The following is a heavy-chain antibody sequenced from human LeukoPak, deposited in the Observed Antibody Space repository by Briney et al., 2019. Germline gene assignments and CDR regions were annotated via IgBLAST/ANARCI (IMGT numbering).Heavy chain of an antibody. J-gene: IGHJ6*02. D-gene: IGHD1-1*01. CDR2: ISYSGST. CDR1: GGSISPYF. V-gene: IGHV4-59*08. CDR3: ARHDAVQVYQRGMDV. Sequence: SETLSLTCTVTGGSISPYFWSWIRQPPGRGLEWIGYISYSGSTNYNPSLESRVTISVDTSKNQFSLRLSSVTAADTAVYYCARHDAVQVYQRGMDVWGQGTTVTVSS.